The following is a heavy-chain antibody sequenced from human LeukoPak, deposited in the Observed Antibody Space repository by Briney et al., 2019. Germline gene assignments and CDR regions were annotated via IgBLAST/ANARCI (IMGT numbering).Heavy chain of an antibody. Sequence: SETLSLTCTVSGGSISSYYWSWIRQPPGKGLEWIGYIYYSGSTNYNPSLKSRVTISVDTSKNQFSLKLSSVTAADTAVYYCARALTIFGVVMPWGQGTLVTVS. D-gene: IGHD3-3*01. CDR3: ARALTIFGVVMP. CDR2: IYYSGST. V-gene: IGHV4-59*01. CDR1: GGSISSYY. J-gene: IGHJ5*02.